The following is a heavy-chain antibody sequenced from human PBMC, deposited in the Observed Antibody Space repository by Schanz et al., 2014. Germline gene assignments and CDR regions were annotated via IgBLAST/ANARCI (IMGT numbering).Heavy chain of an antibody. CDR3: ARPRFDYGEVDY. Sequence: VQLVESGGGVVQFGRSLRLSCAASGFTFNSYAMTWVRQAPGKGLEWVSSISHSGGSKYYADSVEGRFTISRDRFQNTLYLRMSSLRAEDTAVYYCARPRFDYGEVDYWGQGTLVTVSS. J-gene: IGHJ4*02. V-gene: IGHV3-23*04. CDR2: ISHSGGSK. CDR1: GFTFNSYA. D-gene: IGHD4-17*01.